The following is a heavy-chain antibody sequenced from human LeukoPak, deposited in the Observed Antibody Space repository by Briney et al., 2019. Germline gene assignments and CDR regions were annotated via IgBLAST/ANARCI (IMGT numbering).Heavy chain of an antibody. CDR1: GFTFSSYS. D-gene: IGHD6-13*01. CDR2: ISSSSSYI. J-gene: IGHJ4*02. Sequence: GGSLRLSCAASGFTFSSYSMNWVRQAPGKGLEWVSSISSSSSYIYYADSVKGRFTISRDNAKNSLYLQMNSLRAKDTAVYYCARDPGIAAADPYWGQGTLVTVSS. V-gene: IGHV3-21*01. CDR3: ARDPGIAAADPY.